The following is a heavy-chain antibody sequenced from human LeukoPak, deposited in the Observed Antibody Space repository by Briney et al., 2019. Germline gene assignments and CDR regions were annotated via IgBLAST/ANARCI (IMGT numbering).Heavy chain of an antibody. V-gene: IGHV1-2*02. D-gene: IGHD3-10*01. Sequence: ASVKVSCKASGYTFTSYGISWVRQAPGQGLEWMGWINPNSGGTNYAQKFQGRVTMTRDTSISTAYMELSRLRSDDTAVYYCARVPGLLWFGELSKYYFDYWGQGTLVTVSS. CDR2: INPNSGGT. CDR3: ARVPGLLWFGELSKYYFDY. J-gene: IGHJ4*02. CDR1: GYTFTSYG.